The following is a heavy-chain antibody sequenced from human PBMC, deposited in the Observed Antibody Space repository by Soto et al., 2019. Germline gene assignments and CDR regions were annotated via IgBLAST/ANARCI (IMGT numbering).Heavy chain of an antibody. D-gene: IGHD3-3*01. J-gene: IGHJ6*02. CDR3: ARGRYDFWSGYYSIYYGMDV. V-gene: IGHV1-2*02. CDR1: GYTFTGYY. CDR2: INPNSGGT. Sequence: QVQLVQSGAEVKKPGASVKVSCKASGYTFTGYYMHWVRQAPGQGLEWMGWINPNSGGTNYAQKFQGRVTMTRDTAISTAYMELSRLRSDDTAVYYCARGRYDFWSGYYSIYYGMDVWGQGTTVNVSS.